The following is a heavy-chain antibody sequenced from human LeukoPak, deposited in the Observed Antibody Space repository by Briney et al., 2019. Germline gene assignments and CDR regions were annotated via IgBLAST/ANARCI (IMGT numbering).Heavy chain of an antibody. J-gene: IGHJ5*02. Sequence: SETLSLTCTVSGGSISSGSYYWSWIRQPAGKGLEWIGRIYTSGSTNYNPSLKSRVTISVDKSKNQFSLKLSSVTAADTAVYYCARGHTPWGQGTLVTVSS. CDR3: ARGHTP. V-gene: IGHV4-61*02. CDR1: GGSISSGSYY. CDR2: IYTSGST.